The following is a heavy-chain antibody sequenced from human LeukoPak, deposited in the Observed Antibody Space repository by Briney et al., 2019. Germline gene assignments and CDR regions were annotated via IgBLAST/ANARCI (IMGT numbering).Heavy chain of an antibody. Sequence: PSGTLSLTCAVSGGSISSSNWWSWVRQPPGKGLEWIGEIYHSGSTNYNPSLKSRVTISVDKSKNQFSLKLSSVTAADTAVYYCARRPRNYYDSSGYYSIDYWGQGTLVTVSS. V-gene: IGHV4-4*02. CDR2: IYHSGST. D-gene: IGHD3-22*01. J-gene: IGHJ4*02. CDR3: ARRPRNYYDSSGYYSIDY. CDR1: GGSISSSNW.